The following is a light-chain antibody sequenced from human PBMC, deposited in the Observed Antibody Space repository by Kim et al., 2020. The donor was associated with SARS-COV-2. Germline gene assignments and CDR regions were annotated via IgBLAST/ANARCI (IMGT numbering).Light chain of an antibody. J-gene: IGKJ2*01. CDR3: QQRSNWPYT. V-gene: IGKV3-11*01. Sequence: EIVLTQSPVTLSLSPGERATLSCRASQSVSSYLAWYQQKPGQVPRLLIYDASNRAPGIPAKFSGSGSGTDFTLTISSLEPEDLAVYYCQQRSNWPYTFGQGTKLEI. CDR2: DAS. CDR1: QSVSSY.